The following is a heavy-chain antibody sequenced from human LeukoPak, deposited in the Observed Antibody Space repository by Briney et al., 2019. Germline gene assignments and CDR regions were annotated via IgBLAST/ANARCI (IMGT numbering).Heavy chain of an antibody. J-gene: IGHJ4*02. Sequence: PGGSLRLSCAASGXTVSSNYMSWVRQAPGKGLEWVSVIYSGGSTYYADSVKGRFTISRDNSKNTLYLQMNSLRAEDTAVYYCATAKYSSGWYYFDYWGQGTLVTVSS. D-gene: IGHD6-19*01. CDR2: IYSGGST. V-gene: IGHV3-66*01. CDR1: GXTVSSNY. CDR3: ATAKYSSGWYYFDY.